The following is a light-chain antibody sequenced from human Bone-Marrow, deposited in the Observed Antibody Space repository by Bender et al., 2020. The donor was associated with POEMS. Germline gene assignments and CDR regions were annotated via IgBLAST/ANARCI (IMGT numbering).Light chain of an antibody. CDR3: QAWDTYSVI. CDR2: QDT. CDR1: DLGDKY. J-gene: IGLJ2*01. Sequence: SYEVTQPPSVSVSPGQTASITCSGDDLGDKYVAWYQQKPGQSPVLVIYQDTKRPSGIPERFSGSNSGNTATLTISGTQAMAEDDYYCQAWDTYSVIFGGGTKLTVL. V-gene: IGLV3-1*01.